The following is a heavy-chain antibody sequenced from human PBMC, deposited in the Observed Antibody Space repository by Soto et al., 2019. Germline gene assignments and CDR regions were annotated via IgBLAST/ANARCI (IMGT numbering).Heavy chain of an antibody. D-gene: IGHD3-22*01. CDR1: GYTFTIHG. Sequence: ASVKVSCKASGYTFTIHGISWIRQAPGQGLEWMGWLSVLNPNTHYAQKFQGRVTMTRDTSTTTAYLEFRSLRADDTAIYYCARERGKCYETYSYDRSGGLDSWGQGTLVTVSS. V-gene: IGHV1-18*01. CDR3: ARERGKCYETYSYDRSGGLDS. CDR2: LSVLNPNT. J-gene: IGHJ4*02.